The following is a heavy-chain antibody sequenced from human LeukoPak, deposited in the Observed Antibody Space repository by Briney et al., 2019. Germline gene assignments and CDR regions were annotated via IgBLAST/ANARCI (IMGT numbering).Heavy chain of an antibody. J-gene: IGHJ4*02. CDR3: ARDSGVAGIDY. CDR1: GFTSSSYS. CDR2: ISSSSSYI. D-gene: IGHD6-19*01. Sequence: GGSLRLSCAASGFTSSSYSMNWVRQAPGKGLEWVSSISSSSSYIYYADSVKGRFTISRDNAKNSLYPQMNSLRAEDTAVYYCARDSGVAGIDYWGQGTLVTVSS. V-gene: IGHV3-21*01.